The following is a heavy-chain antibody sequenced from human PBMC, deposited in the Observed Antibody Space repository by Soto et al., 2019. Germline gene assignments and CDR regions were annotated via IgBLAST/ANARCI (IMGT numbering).Heavy chain of an antibody. CDR1: GFTFDDYA. CDR3: AKDRDYYDSSGWAGDFDI. D-gene: IGHD3-22*01. V-gene: IGHV3-9*01. CDR2: ISWNSGSI. Sequence: EVQLVESGGGLVQPGRSLRLSCAASGFTFDDYAMHWVRKAPGKGLEWVSGISWNSGSIGYADSVKGRFTSSRDNAKNSLYLQMNSLRAEDTALYYCAKDRDYYDSSGWAGDFDIWGQGTMVTVSS. J-gene: IGHJ3*02.